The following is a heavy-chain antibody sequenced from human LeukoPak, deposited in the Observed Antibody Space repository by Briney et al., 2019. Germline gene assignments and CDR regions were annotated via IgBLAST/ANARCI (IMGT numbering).Heavy chain of an antibody. J-gene: IGHJ4*02. D-gene: IGHD6-19*01. V-gene: IGHV3-30*03. Sequence: GGSLRLSCAASGFIFLNYDVHWVRQAPGKGLEWLAYESKDRTVISYADSVRGRFTVSRDNSMNMVYLQMNNLKTVDTAIYYCARDLMWLVDYWGQGALVTVSS. CDR3: ARDLMWLVDY. CDR1: GFIFLNYD. CDR2: ESKDRTVI.